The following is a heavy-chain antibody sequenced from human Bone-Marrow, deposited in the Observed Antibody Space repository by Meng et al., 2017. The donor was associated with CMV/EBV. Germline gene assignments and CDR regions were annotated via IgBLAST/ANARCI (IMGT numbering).Heavy chain of an antibody. CDR2: INPTGGST. CDR1: GYTFTSYS. CDR3: ARGSSSAWYPFDY. Sequence: VQLVQSGAEVKKPGASVKVSCKASGYTFTSYSIHWVRQGPGQGLEWMGIINPTGGSTSYAQKFQGRVTMARDTSTSTVYMELSSLRSEDTAIYFCARGSSSAWYPFDYWGQGTLVTVSS. V-gene: IGHV1-46*01. J-gene: IGHJ4*02. D-gene: IGHD6-19*01.